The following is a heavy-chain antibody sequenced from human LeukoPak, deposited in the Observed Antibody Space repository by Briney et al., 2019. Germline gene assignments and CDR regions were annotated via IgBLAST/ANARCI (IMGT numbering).Heavy chain of an antibody. Sequence: GGSLRLSCSASGFTFSSYAIYCVCQAPGKGLEYVSAISSSGGSTYYADSVKGRFTISRDNSKNTLYLQMNSLRAEDTAVYYCARSGGPSGPTVTDYWGQGTLVTVSS. D-gene: IGHD4-17*01. J-gene: IGHJ4*02. CDR2: ISSSGGST. CDR1: GFTFSSYA. CDR3: ARSGGPSGPTVTDY. V-gene: IGHV3-64*04.